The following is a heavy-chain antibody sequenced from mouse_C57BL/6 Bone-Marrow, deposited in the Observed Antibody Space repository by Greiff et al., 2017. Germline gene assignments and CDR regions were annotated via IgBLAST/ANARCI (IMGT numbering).Heavy chain of an antibody. CDR3: ARLDGYYWFAY. V-gene: IGHV5-15*01. D-gene: IGHD2-3*01. CDR1: GFTFSDYG. CDR2: ISNLAYSI. J-gene: IGHJ3*01. Sequence: EVKLVESGGGLVQPGGSLKLSCAASGFTFSDYGMAWVRQAPRKGPEWVAFISNLAYSIYYADTVTGRFTTSRANSKNTLYLEMSSLRSEDTAMYYCARLDGYYWFAYWGQGTLVTVSA.